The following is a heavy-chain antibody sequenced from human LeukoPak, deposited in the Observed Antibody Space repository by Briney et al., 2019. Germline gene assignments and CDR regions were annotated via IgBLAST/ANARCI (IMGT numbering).Heavy chain of an antibody. V-gene: IGHV1-2*02. J-gene: IGHJ4*02. CDR3: ATRDLDSGSYYRGFDY. CDR2: INPNSGDT. Sequence: ASVKVSCKASGYTFTGYYMHWVRQAPGQGLEWMGWINPNSGDTNYAQKFQGRVTMTEDTSTDTAYMELSSLRSEDTAVYYCATRDLDSGSYYRGFDYWDQGTLVTVSS. CDR1: GYTFTGYY. D-gene: IGHD1-26*01.